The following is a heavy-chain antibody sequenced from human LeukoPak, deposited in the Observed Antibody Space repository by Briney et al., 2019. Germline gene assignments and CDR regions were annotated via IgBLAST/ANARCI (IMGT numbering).Heavy chain of an antibody. D-gene: IGHD1-26*01. CDR1: GYTFTSYG. Sequence: ASVKVSCKASGYTFTSYGISWVRQAPGQGLEWMGWISAYNGNTNYAQKLQGRVTMTTDTSTSTAYMELRSLRSDDTAVYYCAALKVGATEFDYWGQGTLVTVSS. CDR3: AALKVGATEFDY. V-gene: IGHV1-18*01. CDR2: ISAYNGNT. J-gene: IGHJ4*02.